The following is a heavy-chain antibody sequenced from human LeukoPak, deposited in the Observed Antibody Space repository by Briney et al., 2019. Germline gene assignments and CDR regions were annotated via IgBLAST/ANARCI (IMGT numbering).Heavy chain of an antibody. CDR3: ATYGGNWGSVGYFDY. D-gene: IGHD4/OR15-4a*01. J-gene: IGHJ4*02. Sequence: ASVKVSCKVSGYTLTELSMHWVRQAPGKGLEWMGGFDPEDGETIYAQKFQGRVTMTEDTSTDTAYMELSSLRSEDTAVYYCATYGGNWGSVGYFDYWGQGTLVTVSS. CDR1: GYTLTELS. V-gene: IGHV1-24*01. CDR2: FDPEDGET.